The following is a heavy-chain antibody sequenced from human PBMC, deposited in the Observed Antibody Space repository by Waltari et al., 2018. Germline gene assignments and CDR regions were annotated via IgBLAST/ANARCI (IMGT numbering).Heavy chain of an antibody. CDR3: ARVAPKTYRSPVPGRDYYYGMDV. Sequence: LVQSGGGLVQPGDSLRLSCAASGFTFSKSWMHWVRQAPGEGLVWVSRMNGDGSSTSHADSVKGRFTTSRDNAKNTLYLQMKSLRVKDTGVYYCARVAPKTYRSPVPGRDYYYGMDVWGQGTAVIVSS. CDR2: MNGDGSST. CDR1: GFTFSKSW. D-gene: IGHD6-13*01. J-gene: IGHJ6*02. V-gene: IGHV3-74*01.